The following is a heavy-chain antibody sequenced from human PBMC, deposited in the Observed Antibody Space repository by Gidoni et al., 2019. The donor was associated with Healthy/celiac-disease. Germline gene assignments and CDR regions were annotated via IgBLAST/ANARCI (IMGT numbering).Heavy chain of an antibody. Sequence: QVQLVQSGAEVKKPGASVKVSCTASGYTFTGYYLHWVRQAPGQGLEWMGWINPNSGGTNYAQKFQGWVTMTRDTSISTAYMELSRLRSDDTAVYYCARGHGYCSGGSCSADAFDIWGQGTMVTVSS. CDR1: GYTFTGYY. J-gene: IGHJ3*02. CDR3: ARGHGYCSGGSCSADAFDI. V-gene: IGHV1-2*04. D-gene: IGHD2-15*01. CDR2: INPNSGGT.